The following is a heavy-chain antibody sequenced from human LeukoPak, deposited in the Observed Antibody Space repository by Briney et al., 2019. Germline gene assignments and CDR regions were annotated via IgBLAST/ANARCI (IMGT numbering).Heavy chain of an antibody. V-gene: IGHV4-39*07. CDR3: TTRVVPAAIRDGWFDP. CDR2: MYYIGSP. Sequence: SETLSLTCTVSGGSITTSSYYWGWIRQPPGKGLEWIGNMYYIGSPYYNPSLKSRVTISVDTSKNQFSLRLNSMTAADTAVYYCTTRVVPAAIRDGWFDPWGQGTLVTVSS. D-gene: IGHD2-2*01. CDR1: GGSITTSSYY. J-gene: IGHJ5*02.